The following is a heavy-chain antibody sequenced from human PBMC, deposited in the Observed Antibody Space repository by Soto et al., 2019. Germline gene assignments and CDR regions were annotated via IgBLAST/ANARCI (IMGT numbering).Heavy chain of an antibody. CDR3: ATEGFSGSYLSN. Sequence: SVKVSCKASGGSLTNYVIKWVRQAPGQGLEWVGGIIPLSGTTNYAQKFQGRVTITADVSTSTAYMELSSLRSDDTAVYYCATEGFSGSYLSNWGQGIQVTVSS. CDR1: GGSLTNYV. V-gene: IGHV1-69*13. J-gene: IGHJ4*02. D-gene: IGHD1-26*01. CDR2: IIPLSGTT.